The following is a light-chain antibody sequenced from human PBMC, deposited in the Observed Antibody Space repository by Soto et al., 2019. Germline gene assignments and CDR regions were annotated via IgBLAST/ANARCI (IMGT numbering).Light chain of an antibody. J-gene: IGKJ2*01. V-gene: IGKV3-20*01. CDR1: QSVSSSS. CDR3: QQYGSSPPYT. Sequence: EIVLTQSPGTLSLSPGERATLSCRASQSVSSSSLAWYQQKPGQAPMLLIYGASSRATGIPDRFSGSGSGTDFTLTISRLEPEDFAVYYCQQYGSSPPYTFGQGTKLEIK. CDR2: GAS.